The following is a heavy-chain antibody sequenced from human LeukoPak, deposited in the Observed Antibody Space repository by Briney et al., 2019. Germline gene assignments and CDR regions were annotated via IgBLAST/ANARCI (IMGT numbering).Heavy chain of an antibody. CDR3: ARVLTYFDL. J-gene: IGHJ5*01. CDR2: ITHEGGDA. CDR1: GFTFSAHW. V-gene: IGHV3-74*01. Sequence: PGGSLRLSCAGSGFTFSAHWMHWVRHGPGKGLVWVARITHEGGDANYADAVKGRFTISRDNANKVLYLEMNSLTADDTGVYYCARVLTYFDLWGQGTLVTVSS.